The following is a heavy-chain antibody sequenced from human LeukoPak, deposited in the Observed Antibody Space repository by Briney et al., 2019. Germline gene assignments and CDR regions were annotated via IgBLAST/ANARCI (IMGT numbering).Heavy chain of an antibody. CDR1: GGSISSGGYS. J-gene: IGHJ4*02. D-gene: IGHD3-10*01. CDR2: IYHSGST. V-gene: IGHV4-30-2*01. CDR3: ARLVRQYYFDY. Sequence: SETLSLTCAVSGGSISSGGYSWSWIRQPPGKGLEWIGYIYHSGSTYYNPSLKSRVTISVDRSENQFSLKLSSVTAADTAVYYCARLVRQYYFDYWGQGTLVTVSS.